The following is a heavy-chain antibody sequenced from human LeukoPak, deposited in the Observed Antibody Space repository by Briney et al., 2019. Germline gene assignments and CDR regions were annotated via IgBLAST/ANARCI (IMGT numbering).Heavy chain of an antibody. Sequence: PGGSQRLSCAASGFTFSSYAMSWVRQAPGKGLEWVSAISGSGGSTYYADSVKGRFTISRDNSKNTLYLQMNSLRAEDTAVYYCAKDKRVVGGRHGSYYYGMDVWGQGTTVTVSS. J-gene: IGHJ6*02. CDR1: GFTFSSYA. D-gene: IGHD1-26*01. V-gene: IGHV3-23*01. CDR2: ISGSGGST. CDR3: AKDKRVVGGRHGSYYYGMDV.